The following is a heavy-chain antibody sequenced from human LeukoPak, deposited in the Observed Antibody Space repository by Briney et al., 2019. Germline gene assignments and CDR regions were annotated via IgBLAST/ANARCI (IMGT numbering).Heavy chain of an antibody. V-gene: IGHV3-23*01. CDR3: AKRGDYYYYYSMDV. CDR2: ISGSGGST. D-gene: IGHD3-16*01. CDR1: GFTFSSYA. Sequence: GGSLRLSCAASGFTFSSYAMSWVRQAPGKGLEWVSAISGSGGSTYYADSVKGRFTISRDNSKNTLYLQMNSLRAEDTAVYYCAKRGDYYYYYSMDVWGKGTTVTISS. J-gene: IGHJ6*03.